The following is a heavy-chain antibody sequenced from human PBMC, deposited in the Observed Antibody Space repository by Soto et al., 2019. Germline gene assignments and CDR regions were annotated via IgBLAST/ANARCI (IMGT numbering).Heavy chain of an antibody. J-gene: IGHJ3*02. CDR1: GFTFSSYE. Sequence: PGGSLRLSCAASGFTFSSYEMNWVRQAPGKGLEWVSYISSSGSTIYYADSVKGRFTISRDNAKNPLYLQMNSLRAEDTAVYYCARDGGIGTYYYDSSGSLAFDIWGQGTMVTVSS. CDR3: ARDGGIGTYYYDSSGSLAFDI. D-gene: IGHD3-22*01. V-gene: IGHV3-48*03. CDR2: ISSSGSTI.